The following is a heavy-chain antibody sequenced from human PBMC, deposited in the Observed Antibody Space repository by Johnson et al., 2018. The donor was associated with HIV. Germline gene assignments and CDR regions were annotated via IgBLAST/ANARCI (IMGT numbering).Heavy chain of an antibody. CDR2: ISYDGNNK. CDR1: GFIFSNHD. J-gene: IGHJ3*02. Sequence: QMLLVESGGGVVQPGRSLRLSCTASGFIFSNHDIDWVRQAPGKGLEWVGHISYDGNNKYYGDSVKGRFTISRDNSKNTLDLQMNTLRTEDSGVYYCAKSYCPGCDCFDILGQGTMVTVSS. CDR3: AKSYCPGCDCFDI. V-gene: IGHV3-30*18. D-gene: IGHD2-21*01.